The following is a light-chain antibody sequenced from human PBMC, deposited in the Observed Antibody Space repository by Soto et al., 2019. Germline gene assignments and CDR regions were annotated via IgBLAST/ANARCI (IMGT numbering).Light chain of an antibody. CDR1: SSNIGNNY. CDR2: ENN. Sequence: QSVLTQPPSMSAAPGQKVTISCSGSSSNIGNNYVSWYQQLPGTAPKLLIYENNKRPSGIPDRFSGSKSGTSATLGITGLQTGDEADYYCETWDGSLSIVVFGGGTKLTVL. CDR3: ETWDGSLSIVV. J-gene: IGLJ2*01. V-gene: IGLV1-51*02.